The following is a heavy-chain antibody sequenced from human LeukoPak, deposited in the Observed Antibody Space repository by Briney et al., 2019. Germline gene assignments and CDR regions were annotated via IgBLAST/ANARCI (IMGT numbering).Heavy chain of an antibody. CDR3: AREPSMVRGAMDV. D-gene: IGHD3-10*01. J-gene: IGHJ6*03. V-gene: IGHV1-69*06. CDR2: IIPIFGTA. CDR1: GGTFSSYA. Sequence: SVKVSCKASGGTFSSYAISWVRQAPGQGLEWMGGIIPIFGTANYAQKFQGRVTITADKSTSTAYMELSSLRSEDTAVYYCAREPSMVRGAMDVWGKGTTVTISS.